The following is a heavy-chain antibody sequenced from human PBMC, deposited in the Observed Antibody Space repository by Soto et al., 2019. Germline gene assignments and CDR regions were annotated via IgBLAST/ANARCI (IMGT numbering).Heavy chain of an antibody. V-gene: IGHV3-23*01. Sequence: EVALLESGGGLVQPGGSLRLSCDVSGVAFSFYSMSWVRQAPGKGLEWGASISGNGATTYYATYGKGRFTFSRDKSKNTVQLKMNSLRGEDTAVYYCAKDRGGFTSGWEFFDFWGQGTLVTVSS. CDR3: AKDRGGFTSGWEFFDF. D-gene: IGHD6-19*01. J-gene: IGHJ4*02. CDR1: GVAFSFYS. CDR2: ISGNGATT.